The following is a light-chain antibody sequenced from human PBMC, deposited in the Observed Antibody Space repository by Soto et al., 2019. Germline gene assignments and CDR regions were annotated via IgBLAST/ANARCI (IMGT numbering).Light chain of an antibody. CDR2: DVS. V-gene: IGLV2-14*01. Sequence: QSVLTQPASVSGSPGQSITISCTGTSSEVGGYNYVSWYQQHPGKAPKLMIYDVSNRHSGVSNRFSGSKSGNTASLTISGLQAEDEADYYGSSYASSSKSYGFGSETKVNLL. CDR3: SSYASSSKSYG. CDR1: SSEVGGYNY. J-gene: IGLJ1*01.